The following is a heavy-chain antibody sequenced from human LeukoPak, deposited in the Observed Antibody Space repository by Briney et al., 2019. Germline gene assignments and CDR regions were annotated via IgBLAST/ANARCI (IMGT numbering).Heavy chain of an antibody. CDR2: INRSGST. CDR1: GGSFSGYY. J-gene: IGHJ5*02. D-gene: IGHD2-21*01. V-gene: IGHV4-34*01. CDR3: VRRDTGWFDT. Sequence: LETLSLTCAVYGGSFSGYYWSWIRQPPGKGLEWIGEINRSGSTNYNPSLKSRVTISVDTSKTQFSLRLRSVTAADTAVYYCVRRDTGWFDTWGQGTLVTVSS.